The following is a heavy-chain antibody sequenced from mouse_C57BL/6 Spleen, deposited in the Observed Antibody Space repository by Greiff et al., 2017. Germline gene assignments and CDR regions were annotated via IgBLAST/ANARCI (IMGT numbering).Heavy chain of an antibody. Sequence: VQLQQPGAELVRPGTSVKLSCKASGYTFTSYWMHWVKQRPGQGLEWIGVIDPSDSYTNYNQKFKGKATLTVDTSSSTAYMQLSSLTSEDSAVYYCARDSSGYPFADWGKGTLVTVSA. V-gene: IGHV1-59*01. D-gene: IGHD3-2*02. CDR3: ARDSSGYPFAD. CDR1: GYTFTSYW. J-gene: IGHJ3*01. CDR2: IDPSDSYT.